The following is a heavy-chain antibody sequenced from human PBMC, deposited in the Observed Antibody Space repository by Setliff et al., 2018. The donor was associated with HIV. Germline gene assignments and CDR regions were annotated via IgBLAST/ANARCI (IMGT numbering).Heavy chain of an antibody. Sequence: GASVKVSCKASGGTFRSYAISWVRQAPGQGLEYMGWIIPIFGTTDYAQKFRGRVTITADESRTTAYMELSSLRSEDTAVYYCAEYYYDTSGYPYFDYWGLGTLVTVSS. V-gene: IGHV1-69*13. CDR3: AEYYYDTSGYPYFDY. CDR2: IIPIFGTT. CDR1: GGTFRSYA. D-gene: IGHD3-22*01. J-gene: IGHJ4*02.